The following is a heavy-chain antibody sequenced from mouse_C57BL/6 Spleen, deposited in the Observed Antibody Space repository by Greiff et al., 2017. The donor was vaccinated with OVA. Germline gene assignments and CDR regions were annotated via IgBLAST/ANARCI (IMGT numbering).Heavy chain of an antibody. V-gene: IGHV1-69*01. CDR1: GYTFTSYW. J-gene: IGHJ2*01. Sequence: QVHVKQPGAELVMPGASVKLSCKASGYTFTSYWMHWVKQRPGQGLEWIGEIDPSDSYTNYNQKFKGKSTLTVDKSSSTAYMQLSSLTSEDSAVYYCSGGKTRDYWGQGTTLTVSS. CDR3: SGGKTRDY. CDR2: IDPSDSYT.